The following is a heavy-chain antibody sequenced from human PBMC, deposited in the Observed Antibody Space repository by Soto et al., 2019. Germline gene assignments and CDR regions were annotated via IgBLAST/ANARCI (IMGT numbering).Heavy chain of an antibody. Sequence: ASVKVSCKASGYTFSGYYMHWVRQAPGQGLEWMGWINPNSGGTNYAQKFQGWVTMTRDTSISTAYMELSRLRSDDTAVYYCARGKPRNYQFDSWGQGTRVTVSS. D-gene: IGHD2-2*01. J-gene: IGHJ4*02. CDR3: ARGKPRNYQFDS. CDR2: INPNSGGT. CDR1: GYTFSGYY. V-gene: IGHV1-2*04.